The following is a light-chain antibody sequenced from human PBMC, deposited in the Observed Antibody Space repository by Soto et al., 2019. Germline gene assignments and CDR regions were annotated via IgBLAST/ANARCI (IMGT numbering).Light chain of an antibody. CDR3: QQYSASWT. Sequence: DIQMTQSPSTLSAAVGDRVTITCRSIHSISNWLAWYQQKPGTAPNLLIYKASTFQSGVPSRFSGSGSGTEFTLTISSLQHDDSETYYCQQYSASWTFGQGTKVE. CDR1: HSISNW. CDR2: KAS. J-gene: IGKJ1*01. V-gene: IGKV1-5*03.